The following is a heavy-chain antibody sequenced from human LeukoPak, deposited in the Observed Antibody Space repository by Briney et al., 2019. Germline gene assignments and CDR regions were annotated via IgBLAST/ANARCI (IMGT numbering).Heavy chain of an antibody. CDR3: ARVYSPCYFDY. J-gene: IGHJ4*02. Sequence: ASVKVSCKASGYTFTGYYMHWVRQAPGQGLEWMGWINPNSGGTNYAQKLQGRVTMTRDTSISTAYMELSRLRSDDTAVYYCARVYSPCYFDYWGQGTLVTVSS. D-gene: IGHD1-26*01. CDR1: GYTFTGYY. CDR2: INPNSGGT. V-gene: IGHV1-2*02.